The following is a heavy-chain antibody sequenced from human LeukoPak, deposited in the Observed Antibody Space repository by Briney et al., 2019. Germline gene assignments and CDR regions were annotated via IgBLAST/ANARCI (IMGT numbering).Heavy chain of an antibody. CDR1: GFTFSSYG. CDR3: AKGSRRGELHE. J-gene: IGHJ4*02. Sequence: PGGSLRLSCAASGFTFSSYGMHWVRQAPGKGLEWVAVISYDGSNKYYADSVKGRFTISRDNSKNTLYLQMNSLRAEDTAVYYCAKGSRRGELHEWGQGTLVTVSS. D-gene: IGHD1-26*01. V-gene: IGHV3-30*18. CDR2: ISYDGSNK.